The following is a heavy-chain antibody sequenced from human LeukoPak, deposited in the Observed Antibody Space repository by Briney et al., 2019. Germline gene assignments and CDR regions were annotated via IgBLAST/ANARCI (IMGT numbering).Heavy chain of an antibody. J-gene: IGHJ4*02. Sequence: PVKLCGKASGHTFTSSAMHWVTQAPGHRLEWLGWINAGNGNTTYTQEYKGRVSITRATSASTVYMELRSLRSAARKVYYCARSHCSGGSCYVYPFDYGGQGTLVTVPS. CDR1: GHTFTSSA. D-gene: IGHD2-15*01. V-gene: IGHV1-3*01. CDR2: INAGNGNT. CDR3: ARSHCSGGSCYVYPFDY.